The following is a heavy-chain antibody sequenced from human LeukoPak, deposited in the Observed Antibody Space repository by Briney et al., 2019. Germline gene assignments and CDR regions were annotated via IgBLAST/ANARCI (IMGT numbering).Heavy chain of an antibody. Sequence: SETLSLTCTVSGGSISSGDYYWSWIRQPPGKGLEWIGYIYYSGSTYYNPSLKSRVTISVDTSKNQFPLKLSSVTAADTAVYYCARDGIGYCSSTSCPPHDAFDIWGQGTMVTASS. V-gene: IGHV4-30-4*08. CDR1: GGSISSGDYY. D-gene: IGHD2-2*01. CDR3: ARDGIGYCSSTSCPPHDAFDI. J-gene: IGHJ3*02. CDR2: IYYSGST.